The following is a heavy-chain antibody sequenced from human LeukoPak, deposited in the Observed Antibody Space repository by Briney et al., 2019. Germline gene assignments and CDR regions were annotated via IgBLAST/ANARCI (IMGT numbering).Heavy chain of an antibody. Sequence: GGSLRLSCAASGITFSSYAMSWVRQAPGKGLELVSAISCSGGSTYYADSVKGRFTIPRDNSKNTLYLQMNSLRAEDTAVYYCAKEGVCSSTSCYLSATDYWGQGGLVSVSS. CDR3: AKEGVCSSTSCYLSATDY. CDR1: GITFSSYA. D-gene: IGHD2-2*01. J-gene: IGHJ4*02. V-gene: IGHV3-23*01. CDR2: ISCSGGST.